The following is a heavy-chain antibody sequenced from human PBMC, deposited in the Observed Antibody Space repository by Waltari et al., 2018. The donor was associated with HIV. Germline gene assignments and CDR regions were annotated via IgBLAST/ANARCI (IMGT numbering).Heavy chain of an antibody. CDR2: IIPIFSTA. J-gene: IGHJ6*02. D-gene: IGHD3-3*01. V-gene: IGHV1-69*01. Sequence: QVQLVQSGAEVKKPGSSVKVSCKASGGPLSSYAISWVRQAPGQGLEWMGGIIPIFSTANYAQKFQGRVTITADESTSTAYMELSSLRSEDTAVYYCARRRVVISSLDYYYYGMDVWGQGTTVTVSS. CDR1: GGPLSSYA. CDR3: ARRRVVISSLDYYYYGMDV.